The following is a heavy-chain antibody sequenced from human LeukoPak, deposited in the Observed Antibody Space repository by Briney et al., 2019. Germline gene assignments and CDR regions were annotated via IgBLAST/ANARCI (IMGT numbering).Heavy chain of an antibody. CDR2: IYYSGST. V-gene: IGHV4-39*07. CDR1: GGSISSSSYY. J-gene: IGHJ4*02. CDR3: ARDLGYYDSSGHSDY. Sequence: SETLSLTCTVSGGSISSSSYYWGWIRQPPGKGLEWIGSIYYSGSTYYNPSLKSRVTMSVDTPKNQFSLKMSSVTAADTAVYYCARDLGYYDSSGHSDYWGQGTLVTVSS. D-gene: IGHD3-22*01.